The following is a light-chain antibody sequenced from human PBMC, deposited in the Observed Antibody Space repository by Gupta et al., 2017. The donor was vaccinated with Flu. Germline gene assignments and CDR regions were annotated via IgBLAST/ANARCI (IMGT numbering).Light chain of an antibody. J-gene: IGLJ1*01. Sequence: QSALTQPASVSGSPGQSITISCTGTSNDVGNYNLVSWYQQLPGKAPKLMMYEAVKRPSGVSKRFSGSKSGNTASLTISGLQAEDEADYYCCAYAGSDTYVVGTGTKVTVL. CDR1: SNDVGNYNL. CDR2: EAV. V-gene: IGLV2-23*01. CDR3: CAYAGSDTYV.